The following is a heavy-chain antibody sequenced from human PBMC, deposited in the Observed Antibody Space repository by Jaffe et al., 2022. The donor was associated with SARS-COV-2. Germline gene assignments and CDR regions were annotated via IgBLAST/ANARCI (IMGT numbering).Heavy chain of an antibody. D-gene: IGHD3-22*01. CDR1: GGTFSSYA. CDR2: TIPIFGTA. V-gene: IGHV1-69*01. J-gene: IGHJ3*02. CDR3: ARGREVTMIVEAFDM. Sequence: QVQLVQSGAEVKKPGSSVKVSCKASGGTFSSYAISWVRQAPGQGLEWMGGTIPIFGTASYAQKFQGRVTITADGSTSTAYMELSGLRSEDTAVYYCARGREVTMIVEAFDMWGQGTVVTVSS.